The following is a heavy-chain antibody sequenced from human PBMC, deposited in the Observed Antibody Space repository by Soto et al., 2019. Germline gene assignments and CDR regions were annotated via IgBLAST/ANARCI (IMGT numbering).Heavy chain of an antibody. Sequence: ASVKVSCKAIGYSFTSHYMHWVRQAPGQGLEWMGTIYPGGVNVAYAQKFEGRVTMTKDTSTSTAYMELSSLRSEDTAVYYCAKNRRITIFGVAPGDMDVWGQGTTVTVSS. V-gene: IGHV1-46*01. J-gene: IGHJ6*02. D-gene: IGHD3-3*01. CDR3: AKNRRITIFGVAPGDMDV. CDR1: GYSFTSHY. CDR2: IYPGGVNV.